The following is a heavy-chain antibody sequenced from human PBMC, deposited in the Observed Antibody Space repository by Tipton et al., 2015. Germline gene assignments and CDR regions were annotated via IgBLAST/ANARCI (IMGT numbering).Heavy chain of an antibody. D-gene: IGHD3-16*01. CDR3: AREFVTSGGFGMDV. V-gene: IGHV4-39*07. CDR2: VYFGGYT. CDR1: GGSISSGSYY. J-gene: IGHJ6*02. Sequence: TLSLTCTVSGGSISSGSYYWGWIRQPPGKGLQWIGSVYFGGYTCYNPSLESRVTISVDTSKNQFSLKLTSVTAADTAVYYCAREFVTSGGFGMDVWGQGTTVTVSS.